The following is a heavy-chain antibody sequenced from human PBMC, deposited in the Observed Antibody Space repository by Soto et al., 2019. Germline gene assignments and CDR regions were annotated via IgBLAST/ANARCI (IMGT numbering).Heavy chain of an antibody. CDR2: INAGNGNT. CDR1: GYTFTSYA. CDR3: ARSTVLVTALDY. V-gene: IGHV1-3*05. D-gene: IGHD2-21*02. J-gene: IGHJ4*02. Sequence: QVQLVQSGAEEKKPGASVKVSCKASGYTFTSYAMHWVRQAPGQRLEWMGWINAGNGNTKYSQKFQGRVTITRDTSASTAYMERSSLRSEDTSVYYCARSTVLVTALDYWGQGTLVTVSS.